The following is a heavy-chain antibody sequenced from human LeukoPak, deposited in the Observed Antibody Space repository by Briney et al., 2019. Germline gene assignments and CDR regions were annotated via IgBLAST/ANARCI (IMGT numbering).Heavy chain of an antibody. CDR3: AKEGQYADCFDY. CDR2: ISYDGSNK. Sequence: QPGGSLRLSCAASGFTFSSYGMHWVRQAPGKGLEWVAVISYDGSNKYYADSVKGRFTISRDNSKNTLYLQMNSLRAEDTAVYYCAKEGQYADCFDYWGQGTLVTVSS. V-gene: IGHV3-30*18. D-gene: IGHD2-2*01. J-gene: IGHJ4*02. CDR1: GFTFSSYG.